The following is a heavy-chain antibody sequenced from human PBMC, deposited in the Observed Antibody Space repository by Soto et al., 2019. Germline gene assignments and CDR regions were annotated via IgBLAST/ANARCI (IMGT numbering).Heavy chain of an antibody. J-gene: IGHJ6*02. CDR1: GYTFTSYA. D-gene: IGHD6-19*01. Sequence: GASVKVSCKASGYTFTSYAMHWVRQAPGQRLEWMGWINAGNGNTKYSQKFQGRVTITRDTSASTAYMELSSLRSEDTAVYYCARGEIAVAGTPRGTPRAHYYYGMDVWGQGTTVTVSS. CDR2: INAGNGNT. V-gene: IGHV1-3*01. CDR3: ARGEIAVAGTPRGTPRAHYYYGMDV.